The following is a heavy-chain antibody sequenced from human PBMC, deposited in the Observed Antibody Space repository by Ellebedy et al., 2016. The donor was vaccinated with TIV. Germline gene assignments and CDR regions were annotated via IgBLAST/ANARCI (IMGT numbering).Heavy chain of an antibody. Sequence: GSLRLSCSVSGGSISSYYWSWVRQPPGKGLEWIGYIYYSGSTNYNPSLKSRVTISVDTSKNQFSLKLSSVTAADTATYYCAHSPRGSGWPSFDYWGQGTLVTVSS. CDR1: GGSISSYY. CDR3: AHSPRGSGWPSFDY. D-gene: IGHD6-19*01. J-gene: IGHJ4*02. V-gene: IGHV4-59*01. CDR2: IYYSGST.